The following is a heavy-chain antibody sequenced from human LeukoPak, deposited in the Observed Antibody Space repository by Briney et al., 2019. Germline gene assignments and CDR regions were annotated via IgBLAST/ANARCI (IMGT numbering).Heavy chain of an antibody. Sequence: SGTLSLTCTVSGGSISSYYWSWIRQPPGKGLEWIGYIYYSGSTNYNPSLTSRVTISVDTSRNQFSLKLSSVTAADTAVYYCARGDSSGWYPFDYWGQGTLVTVSS. V-gene: IGHV4-59*01. CDR1: GGSISSYY. CDR2: IYYSGST. D-gene: IGHD6-19*01. J-gene: IGHJ4*02. CDR3: ARGDSSGWYPFDY.